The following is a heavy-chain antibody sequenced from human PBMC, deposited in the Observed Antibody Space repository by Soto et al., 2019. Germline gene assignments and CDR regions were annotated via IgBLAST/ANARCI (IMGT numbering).Heavy chain of an antibody. CDR2: INPNSGGI. D-gene: IGHD3-16*01. J-gene: IGHJ4*02. CDR3: ARGPPVGVLSDYFDY. CDR1: GYTFTGYY. V-gene: IGHV1-2*02. Sequence: SVKVSCKASGYTFTGYYMHWVRQAPGQGLEWMGWINPNSGGINYAQKFQGRVTMTRDTSISTAYMELSRLRSDDTAVYYCARGPPVGVLSDYFDYWGQGTLVTVS.